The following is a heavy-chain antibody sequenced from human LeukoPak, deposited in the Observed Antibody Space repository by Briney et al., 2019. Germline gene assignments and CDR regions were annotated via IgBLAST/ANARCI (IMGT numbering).Heavy chain of an antibody. V-gene: IGHV3-7*01. CDR1: GFTFSSYW. D-gene: IGHD6-6*01. J-gene: IGHJ6*03. CDR2: IKQDGSEK. CDR3: ARVEGSSSGFCYYYYMDV. Sequence: GGSLRLSCAASGFTFSSYWMSWVRQAPGKGLEWVANIKQDGSEKYYVDSVKGRFTISRDNAKNSLYLQMNSLRAEDTAVYYCARVEGSSSGFCYYYYMDVWGKGTTVTVSS.